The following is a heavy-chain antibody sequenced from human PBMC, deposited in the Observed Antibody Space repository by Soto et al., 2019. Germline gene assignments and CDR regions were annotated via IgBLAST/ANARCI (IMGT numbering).Heavy chain of an antibody. CDR2: IKQDGSEK. CDR1: GFTFSSYW. J-gene: IGHJ4*02. Sequence: EVQLVESGGGLVQPGGSLRLSCAASGFTFSSYWMSWVRQAPGKGLERVANIKQDGSEKYYVDSVKGRFTASRDNAENPLYLQMNSLRAEDTAVYYCARDHSRTYGSGYYPGTYWGQGTLVTVSS. D-gene: IGHD6-19*01. V-gene: IGHV3-7*01. CDR3: ARDHSRTYGSGYYPGTY.